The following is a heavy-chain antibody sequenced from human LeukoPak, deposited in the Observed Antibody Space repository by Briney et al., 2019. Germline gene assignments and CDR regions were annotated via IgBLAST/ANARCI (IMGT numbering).Heavy chain of an antibody. V-gene: IGHV5-51*01. Sequence: GESLKISCKGSGYSFTSYWIGWVRQMPGKGLEWMGIIYPGDSDTRYSPSFQGQVTISADRSFTTAYLQWSSLKASDTAMYYCARHVRYSGRYYGYFDYWGQGTLVTVSS. CDR3: ARHVRYSGRYYGYFDY. J-gene: IGHJ4*02. D-gene: IGHD1-26*01. CDR2: IYPGDSDT. CDR1: GYSFTSYW.